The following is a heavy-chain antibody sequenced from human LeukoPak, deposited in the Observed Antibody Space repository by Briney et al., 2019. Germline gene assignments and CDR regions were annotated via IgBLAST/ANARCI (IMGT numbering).Heavy chain of an antibody. CDR1: GGSFSGYY. V-gene: IGHV4-34*01. CDR2: INHSGST. J-gene: IGHJ3*02. CDR3: ARRRRIVGATPGSFDI. D-gene: IGHD1-26*01. Sequence: PSETLSLTCAVYGGSFSGYYWSWIRQPPGKGLEWIGGINHSGSTNYNPSLKSRVTISVDTSKNQFSLKLSSVTAADTAVYYCARRRRIVGATPGSFDIWGQETIVTVSS.